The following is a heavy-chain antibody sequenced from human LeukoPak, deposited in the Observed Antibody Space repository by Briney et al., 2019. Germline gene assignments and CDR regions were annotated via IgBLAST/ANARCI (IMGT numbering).Heavy chain of an antibody. CDR1: GFTFKRYH. CDR3: ARRGCSSTSCYYYYGMDV. CDR2: IDGGGTNT. D-gene: IGHD2-2*01. J-gene: IGHJ6*02. Sequence: GGSLGLSYAASGFTFKRYHMSWVRQAPGKGLDWVSSIDGGGTNTYYADSVKGRFTISRDNSKNTLYLQMNSLRAEDTAVYYCARRGCSSTSCYYYYGMDVWGQGTTVTVSS. V-gene: IGHV3-23*01.